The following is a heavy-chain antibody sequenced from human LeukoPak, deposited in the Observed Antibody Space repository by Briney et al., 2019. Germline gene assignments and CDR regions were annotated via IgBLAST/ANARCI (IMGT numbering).Heavy chain of an antibody. CDR1: GYTFTSYG. D-gene: IGHD3-9*01. CDR2: ISAYNGNT. CDR3: ARDAYDILTGYPANLDY. J-gene: IGHJ4*02. V-gene: IGHV1-18*01. Sequence: GASVTVSCKASGYTFTSYGISWVRQAPGQGLEWMGWISAYNGNTNYAQKLQGRVTMTTDTSTSTAYMELRSLRSDDTAVYYCARDAYDILTGYPANLDYWGQGTLVTVSS.